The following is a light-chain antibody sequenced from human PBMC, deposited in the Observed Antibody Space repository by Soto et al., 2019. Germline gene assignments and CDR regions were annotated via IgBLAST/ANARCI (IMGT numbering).Light chain of an antibody. CDR2: DAS. CDR3: QQYDILPIT. V-gene: IGKV1-33*01. J-gene: IGKJ5*01. CDR1: QDINIY. Sequence: IPITYSPSSLFPSVGQRATSTCKATQDINIYLNWYQQKPGKAPNLLIYDASNLEIGVPSRFSGSGSGTHFTFTISSLQTEDIGTYYCQQYDILPITFGRGTRLEI.